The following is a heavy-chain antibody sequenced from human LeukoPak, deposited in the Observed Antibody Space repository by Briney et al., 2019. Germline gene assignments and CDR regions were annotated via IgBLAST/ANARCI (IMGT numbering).Heavy chain of an antibody. CDR1: GGSASSSGSY. Sequence: PSETLPLTCTVSGGSASSSGSYWGWIRRPPGKGLEWIGTIYYVGSTYYNPSLKSRVTISIDTSKNQFSLKLSSVTAADTAVYYCATPQRMLHALDCWGEATMVTVSS. CDR3: ATPQRMLHALDC. D-gene: IGHD2-8*01. J-gene: IGHJ3*01. CDR2: IYYVGST. V-gene: IGHV4-39*01.